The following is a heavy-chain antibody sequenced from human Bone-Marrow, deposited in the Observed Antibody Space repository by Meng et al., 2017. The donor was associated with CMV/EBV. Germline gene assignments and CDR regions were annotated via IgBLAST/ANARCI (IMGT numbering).Heavy chain of an antibody. Sequence: SETLSLTCTVSGGSISSSDYYWGWIRQPPGKGLEWIGSIYYSGITHHNPPVRSRVTISVDTSKNQFSLKLSSVTAADTAVYYCARGYCSSTSCYTMRYWGQGTLVTVSS. CDR1: GGSISSSDYY. D-gene: IGHD2-2*02. J-gene: IGHJ4*02. CDR2: IYYSGIT. V-gene: IGHV4-39*07. CDR3: ARGYCSSTSCYTMRY.